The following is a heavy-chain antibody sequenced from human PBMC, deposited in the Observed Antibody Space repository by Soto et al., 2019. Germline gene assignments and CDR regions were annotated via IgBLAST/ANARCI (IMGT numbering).Heavy chain of an antibody. Sequence: GESLKISCKGSGYSFTSYWVGWVRQMPGKGLECMGIIYPGDSDTRYSPSFQGQVTISADKSISTAYLQWSSLKASDTAMYYCAGGGVRGVITRTRDYYGMDVWGQGTTVTVSS. CDR1: GYSFTSYW. D-gene: IGHD3-10*01. V-gene: IGHV5-51*01. CDR3: AGGGVRGVITRTRDYYGMDV. J-gene: IGHJ6*02. CDR2: IYPGDSDT.